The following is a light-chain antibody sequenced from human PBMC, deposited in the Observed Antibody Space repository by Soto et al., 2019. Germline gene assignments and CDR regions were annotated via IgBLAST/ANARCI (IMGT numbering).Light chain of an antibody. J-gene: IGLJ2*01. Sequence: QPVLTQSPSASASLGASVKLTCTLSSGHSSYAIAWHQQQPEKGPRYLMKLNSDGSHSKGDGIPDRFSGSSPGAERYLTISSLWSEEEAPYYCRPGGRGIPGVFGGST. CDR2: LNSDGSH. CDR1: SGHSSYA. V-gene: IGLV4-69*01. CDR3: RPGGRGIPGV.